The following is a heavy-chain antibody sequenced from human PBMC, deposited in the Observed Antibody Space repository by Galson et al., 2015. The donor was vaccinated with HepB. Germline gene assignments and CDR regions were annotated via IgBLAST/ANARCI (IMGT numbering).Heavy chain of an antibody. J-gene: IGHJ4*02. Sequence: SLRLSCAASAFTFSGSAIHWVRQAPGKGPEWVGRIGSKAANYATAYVESLKGRFTISRDDSKNTAYLHMNSLKTEDTAVYYCSRLGDFSGYSSRWGQGTLVTVSS. V-gene: IGHV3-73*01. CDR3: SRLGDFSGYSSR. D-gene: IGHD6-19*01. CDR2: IGSKAANYAT. CDR1: AFTFSGSA.